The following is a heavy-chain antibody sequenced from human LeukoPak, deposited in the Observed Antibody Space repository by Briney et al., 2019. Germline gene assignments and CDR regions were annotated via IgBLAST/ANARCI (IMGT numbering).Heavy chain of an antibody. CDR1: GFTFSSYE. Sequence: GGSLRLSCAASGFTFSSYEMNWVRQAPGKGLEWVSYISSSGSTIYYADSVKGRFTISRDNAKNSLYLQMNSLRAEDTAIYYCARDYVWGSSESDYWGQGTLVTVSS. CDR3: ARDYVWGSSESDY. V-gene: IGHV3-48*03. J-gene: IGHJ4*02. D-gene: IGHD7-27*01. CDR2: ISSSGSTI.